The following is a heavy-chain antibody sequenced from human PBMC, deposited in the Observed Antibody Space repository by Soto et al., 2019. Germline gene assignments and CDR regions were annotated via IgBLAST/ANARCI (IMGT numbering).Heavy chain of an antibody. Sequence: ASVKVSCKASGYTFTSYDINWVRQATGQGLEWMGWMNPNSGNTGYAQKFQGRVTMTRNTSISTAYMELSSLRSEDTAVYYCATWGYSNFTRPDYYYYMDVWGKGTTVTVSS. J-gene: IGHJ6*03. V-gene: IGHV1-8*01. CDR3: ATWGYSNFTRPDYYYYMDV. D-gene: IGHD6-13*01. CDR1: GYTFTSYD. CDR2: MNPNSGNT.